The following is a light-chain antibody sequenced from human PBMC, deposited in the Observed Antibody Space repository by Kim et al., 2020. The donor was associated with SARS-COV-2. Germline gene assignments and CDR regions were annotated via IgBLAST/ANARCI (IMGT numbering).Light chain of an antibody. CDR2: DDS. Sequence: APRKTARITCGGNNIGSKSVHGYQQKPGQAPVLVVYDDSDRPSGIPERFSGSNSGNTATLTISRVEAGDEADYYCQVWDSSSDHVVFGGGTQLTVL. J-gene: IGLJ2*01. V-gene: IGLV3-21*03. CDR1: NIGSKS. CDR3: QVWDSSSDHVV.